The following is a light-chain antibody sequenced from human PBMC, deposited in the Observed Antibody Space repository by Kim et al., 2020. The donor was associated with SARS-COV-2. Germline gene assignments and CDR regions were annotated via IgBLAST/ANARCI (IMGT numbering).Light chain of an antibody. CDR3: QAWDSNTYYV. Sequence: VSPGQTASIPCSGDKLNDKSVSWYQQRPGQSPLLVIYQNTKRPAAIPERFSGSKSGKTAPLTITGTQATDEAEYFCQAWDSNTYYVFGSGTKVTVL. V-gene: IGLV3-1*01. CDR1: KLNDKS. J-gene: IGLJ1*01. CDR2: QNT.